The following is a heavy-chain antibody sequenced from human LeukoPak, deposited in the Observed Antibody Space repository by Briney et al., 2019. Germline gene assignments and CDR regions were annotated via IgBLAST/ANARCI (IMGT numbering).Heavy chain of an antibody. J-gene: IGHJ4*02. CDR2: IKPDGSET. V-gene: IGHV3-7*03. CDR1: GFTFSSYW. Sequence: GGSLRLSCVASGFTFSSYWMSWVRQAPGKGLKCVANIKPDGSETYYVDSVKGRFTISRDNTKNSLYLQMNSLRAEDAAVYYCARWQGSGWHDCWGQGTLVTVTS. D-gene: IGHD6-19*01. CDR3: ARWQGSGWHDC.